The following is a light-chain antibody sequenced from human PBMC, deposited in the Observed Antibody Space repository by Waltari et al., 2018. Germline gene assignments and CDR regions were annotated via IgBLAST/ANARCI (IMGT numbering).Light chain of an antibody. J-gene: IGLJ3*02. CDR3: QVWDSSSDHV. CDR1: SIGSTI. CDR2: DDS. V-gene: IGLV3-21*04. Sequence: SYVLSQPPSVSVAPGTTATIFCGVNSIGSTIVHWYQQKPGQAPVLVIYDDSDRPPGIPERFSGSNSENTATLTISRVEAGDEADYYCQVWDSSSDHVFGGGTKLTVL.